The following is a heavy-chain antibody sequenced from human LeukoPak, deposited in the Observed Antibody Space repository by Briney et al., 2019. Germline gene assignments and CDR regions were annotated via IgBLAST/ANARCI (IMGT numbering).Heavy chain of an antibody. CDR2: INESGTT. D-gene: IGHD3-10*01. J-gene: IGHJ5*02. CDR1: GGSFSGYN. Sequence: PSETLSLTCAVFGGSFSGYNWTWVRQAPGKGLEWIGEINESGTTNYNPSLDNRVTISVDRSKNQFSLKVTSLTAADTAVFYCARALMTLVRGAPRTTWFDPWGPGTLVTVSS. V-gene: IGHV4-34*01. CDR3: ARALMTLVRGAPRTTWFDP.